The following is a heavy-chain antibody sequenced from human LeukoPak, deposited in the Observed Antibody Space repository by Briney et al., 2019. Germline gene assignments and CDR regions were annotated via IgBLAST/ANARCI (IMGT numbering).Heavy chain of an antibody. CDR3: ASLKFYDSTGYSPGHYMDV. J-gene: IGHJ6*03. CDR1: GGAIISYY. Sequence: SETLSLACSVSGGAIISYYWSWICQPAGKGPEWIGRIYPTGNTDYNPSLKTRVTMSTDLSKKQFSLRLRSVTAADTAVYYCASLKFYDSTGYSPGHYMDVCGKGTAVTVSS. D-gene: IGHD3-22*01. CDR2: IYPTGNT. V-gene: IGHV4-4*07.